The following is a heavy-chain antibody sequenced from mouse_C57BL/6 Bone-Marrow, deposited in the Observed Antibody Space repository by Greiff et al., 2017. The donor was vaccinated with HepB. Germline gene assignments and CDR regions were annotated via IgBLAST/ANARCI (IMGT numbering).Heavy chain of an antibody. CDR2: INPGSGGT. J-gene: IGHJ3*01. Sequence: VQLQQSGAELVRPGTSVKVSCKASGYALTNYLIEWVKQRPGQGLEWIGVINPGSGGTNYNEKFKGKATLTADKSSSTAYMQLSSLTSEDSAVYFCARPYDGYYERFAYWGQGTLVTVSA. V-gene: IGHV1-54*01. CDR1: GYALTNYL. CDR3: ARPYDGYYERFAY. D-gene: IGHD2-3*01.